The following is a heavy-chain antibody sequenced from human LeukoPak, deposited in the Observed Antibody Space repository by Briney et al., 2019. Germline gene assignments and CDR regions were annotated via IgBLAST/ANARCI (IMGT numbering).Heavy chain of an antibody. Sequence: GGSLRLSCAASGFTFSSYAMHWVRQAPGKGLEWVAVISYDGSNKYYADSVKGRFTISRDNSKNTLYLQMNSLRAEDTAVYYCAKLYSSGWYFRLYVDYWGQGTLVTVSS. D-gene: IGHD6-19*01. CDR3: AKLYSSGWYFRLYVDY. CDR2: ISYDGSNK. J-gene: IGHJ4*02. CDR1: GFTFSSYA. V-gene: IGHV3-30*04.